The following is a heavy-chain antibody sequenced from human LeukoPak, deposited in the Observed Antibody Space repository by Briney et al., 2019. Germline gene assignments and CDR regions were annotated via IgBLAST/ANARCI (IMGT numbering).Heavy chain of an antibody. CDR2: ISPSGSSI. J-gene: IGHJ5*02. V-gene: IGHV3-11*01. Sequence: PGGSLRLSCVVSGFTFSGYYMTWMRQAPGKGLEWISYISPSGSSIKYADSVEGRFTISRDNAKSSLYLQMNSLGAEDTAFYYCARAIEARLGYLWFDPWGQGALVTVSS. D-gene: IGHD6-6*01. CDR1: GFTFSGYY. CDR3: ARAIEARLGYLWFDP.